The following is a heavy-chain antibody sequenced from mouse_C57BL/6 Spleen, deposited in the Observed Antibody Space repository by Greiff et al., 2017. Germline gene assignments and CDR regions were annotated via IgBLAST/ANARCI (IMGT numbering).Heavy chain of an antibody. CDR1: GYTFTSYW. V-gene: IGHV1-7*01. CDR3: ATNYYSNYVSFDY. D-gene: IGHD2-5*01. CDR2: INPSSGYT. J-gene: IGHJ2*01. Sequence: QVQLQQSGAELAKPGASVKLSCKASGYTFTSYWMHWVKQRPGQGLEWIGYINPSSGYTKYNQKFKDKATLTADKSSSTAYMQLSSLTYEDSAVYYCATNYYSNYVSFDYWGHGTTLTVSS.